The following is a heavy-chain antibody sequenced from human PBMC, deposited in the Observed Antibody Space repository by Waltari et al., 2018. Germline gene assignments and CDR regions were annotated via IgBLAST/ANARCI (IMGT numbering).Heavy chain of an antibody. J-gene: IGHJ6*02. CDR3: ARTYSNYPYYYYYGMDV. Sequence: QVQLQESGPGLVKPSETLSLTCAVSGYSISSGSYWGWIRQPPGKGLEWIGSIYHSGSTYYNPSLKSRVTISVDTSKNQFSLKLSSVTAADTAVYYCARTYSNYPYYYYYGMDVWGQGTTVTVSS. CDR1: GYSISSGSY. CDR2: IYHSGST. D-gene: IGHD4-4*01. V-gene: IGHV4-38-2*01.